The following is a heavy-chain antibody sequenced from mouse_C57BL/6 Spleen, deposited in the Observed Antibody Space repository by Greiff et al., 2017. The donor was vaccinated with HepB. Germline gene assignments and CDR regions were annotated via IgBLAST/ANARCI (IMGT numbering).Heavy chain of an antibody. V-gene: IGHV1-64*01. CDR3: ARAPYDYDPAWFAY. Sequence: VQLQQPGAELVKPGASVKLSCKASGYTFTSYWMHWVKQRPGQGLEWIGMIHPNSGSTNYNEKFKSKATLTVDKSSSTAYMQLSSLTSEDSAVYYCARAPYDYDPAWFAYWGQGTLVTVSA. CDR1: GYTFTSYW. D-gene: IGHD2-4*01. J-gene: IGHJ3*01. CDR2: IHPNSGST.